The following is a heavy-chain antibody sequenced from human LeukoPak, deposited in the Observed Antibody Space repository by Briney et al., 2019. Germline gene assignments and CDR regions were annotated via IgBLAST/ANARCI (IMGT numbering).Heavy chain of an antibody. CDR1: GYTFTSYG. CDR3: ARDYALNSSSPKHGAHYYYYYMDV. CDR2: INPNSGGT. V-gene: IGHV1-2*02. D-gene: IGHD6-6*01. J-gene: IGHJ6*03. Sequence: ASVKVSCKASGYTFTSYGISWVRQAPGQGLEWMGWINPNSGGTNYAQKFQGRVTMTRDTSISTAYMELSRLRSDDTAVYYCARDYALNSSSPKHGAHYYYYYMDVWGKGTTVTVSS.